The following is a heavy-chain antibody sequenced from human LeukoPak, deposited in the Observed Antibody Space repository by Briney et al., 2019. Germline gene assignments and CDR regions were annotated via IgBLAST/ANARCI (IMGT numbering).Heavy chain of an antibody. CDR1: GYTFTSYY. J-gene: IGHJ4*02. CDR3: ARGCYDILTGYSPPAYYFDY. Sequence: ASVKVSCKASGYTFTSYYMHWVRQAPGQGLEWMGIINPSGGSTSYAQKFQGRVTMTRDTSTSTVYMELSGLRSEDTAVYYCARGCYDILTGYSPPAYYFDYWGQGTLVTVSS. D-gene: IGHD3-9*01. V-gene: IGHV1-46*01. CDR2: INPSGGST.